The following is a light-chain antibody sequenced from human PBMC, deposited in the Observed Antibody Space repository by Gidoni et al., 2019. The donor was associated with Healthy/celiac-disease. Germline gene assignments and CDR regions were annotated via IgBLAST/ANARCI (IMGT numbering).Light chain of an antibody. Sequence: QSVLTQPPSASGTPGQRVTISCSGSSSNIGSNTVNWYQQLPGTAPKLLIYSNNQRPSGVPDRFSGSKSGTSASLAISGLQSEDEAHYYCAAWDDSLNSPVFGGGTKLTGL. CDR3: AAWDDSLNSPV. CDR2: SNN. J-gene: IGLJ2*01. CDR1: SSNIGSNT. V-gene: IGLV1-44*01.